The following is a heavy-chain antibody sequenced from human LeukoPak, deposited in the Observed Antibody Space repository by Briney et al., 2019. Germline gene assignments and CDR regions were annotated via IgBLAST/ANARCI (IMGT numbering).Heavy chain of an antibody. D-gene: IGHD3-22*01. CDR1: GGSISSDNW. CDR2: VYHSGST. CDR3: ARLTYYYDSSGYLNY. V-gene: IGHV4-4*02. Sequence: SETLSLTCTVSGGSISSDNWWSWSRQPPGKGLEWMEEVYHSGSTNYNPSLKSRVTISVDKSKNQFSLNLSSVTAADTAVYYCARLTYYYDSSGYLNYWGQGTLVTVSS. J-gene: IGHJ4*02.